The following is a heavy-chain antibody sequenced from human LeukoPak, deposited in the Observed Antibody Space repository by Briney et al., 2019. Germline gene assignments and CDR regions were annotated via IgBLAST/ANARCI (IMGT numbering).Heavy chain of an antibody. V-gene: IGHV3-21*04. Sequence: GGSLRLSCAASGFTFSSYSMNWVRQAPGKGLEWVSSISSSSSYIYYADSVKGRFTISRDNAKNSLYLQMNSLRAEDTAVYYCAKDLKLLWFGELSEADAFEIWGQGTMVTVSS. CDR2: ISSSSSYI. CDR1: GFTFSSYS. CDR3: AKDLKLLWFGELSEADAFEI. D-gene: IGHD3-10*01. J-gene: IGHJ3*02.